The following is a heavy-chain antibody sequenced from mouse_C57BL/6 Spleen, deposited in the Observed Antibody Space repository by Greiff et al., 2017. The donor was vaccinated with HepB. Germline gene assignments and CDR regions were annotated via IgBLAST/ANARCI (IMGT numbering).Heavy chain of an antibody. CDR3: ARTEKKNMDY. CDR1: GYAFTNYL. Sequence: VKLQQSGAELVRPGTSVKVSCKASGYAFTNYLIEWVKQRPGQGLEWIGVINPGSGGTNYNEKFKGKATLTADKSSSTAYMQLSSLTSEDSAVYFCARTEKKNMDYWGQGTSVTVSS. CDR2: INPGSGGT. V-gene: IGHV1-54*01. J-gene: IGHJ4*01.